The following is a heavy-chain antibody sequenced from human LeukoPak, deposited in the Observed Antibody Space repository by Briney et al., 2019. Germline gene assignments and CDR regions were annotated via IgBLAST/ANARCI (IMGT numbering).Heavy chain of an antibody. CDR2: IYTSGST. V-gene: IGHV4-61*02. CDR3: ARASRVLLWFGIDY. D-gene: IGHD3-10*01. J-gene: IGHJ4*02. CDR1: GGSISSGSYY. Sequence: PSQTLSLTCTVSGGSISSGSYYWSWIRQPAGKGLEWIGRIYTSGSTNYNPSLKSRVTISVDTSKNQFSLKLSSVTAADTAVYYCARASRVLLWFGIDYWGQGTLVTVSS.